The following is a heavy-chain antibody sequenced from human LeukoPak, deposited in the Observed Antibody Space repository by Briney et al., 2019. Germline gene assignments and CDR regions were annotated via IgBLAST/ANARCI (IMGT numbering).Heavy chain of an antibody. V-gene: IGHV4-59*01. CDR1: GGSISNYY. CDR3: ASSYSYDSSAYMNY. CDR2: IYYSGST. D-gene: IGHD3-22*01. Sequence: SETLSLTCTVSGGSISNYYWSWIRQPPGKGLEWIGYIYYSGSTNYNPSLRSRVSMSVATSRNQFSLKLSSVTAADSAVYYCASSYSYDSSAYMNYWGQGTLVTVSS. J-gene: IGHJ4*02.